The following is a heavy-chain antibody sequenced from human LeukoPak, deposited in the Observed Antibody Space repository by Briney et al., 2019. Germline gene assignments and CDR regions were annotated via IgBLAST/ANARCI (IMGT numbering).Heavy chain of an antibody. CDR3: ARDRGYYYDSSGYYEPAY. D-gene: IGHD3-22*01. J-gene: IGHJ4*02. CDR2: INPNSGGT. CDR1: GYTFTGYY. Sequence: ASVKVSCKASGYTFTGYYMHWVRQAPGQGLEWMGRINPNSGGTNYAQKFQGRVTMTRETSISTAYMELSRLRSDDTAVYYCARDRGYYYDSSGYYEPAYWGPGTLVTVSS. V-gene: IGHV1-2*06.